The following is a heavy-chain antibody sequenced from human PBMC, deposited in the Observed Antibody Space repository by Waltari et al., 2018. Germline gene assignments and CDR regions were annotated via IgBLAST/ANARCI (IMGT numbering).Heavy chain of an antibody. J-gene: IGHJ5*02. D-gene: IGHD3-9*01. CDR3: ARLSYHIVTGYGWFDP. CDR2: ISYIGST. V-gene: IGHV4-39*01. CDR1: GGSISSESYY. Sequence: QLQLQESGPGLVKPSETLSLTCTVSGGSISSESYYWRWIRQPPGKGLEWIGIISYIGSTYYNPSLKSRVTISVDTSKIQFSLKLSSVTAADTAVYYCARLSYHIVTGYGWFDPWGLGTLVTVSS.